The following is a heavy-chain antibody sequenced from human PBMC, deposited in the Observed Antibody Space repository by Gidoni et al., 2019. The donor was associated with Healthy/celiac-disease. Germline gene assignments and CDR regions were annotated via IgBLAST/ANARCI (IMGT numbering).Heavy chain of an antibody. D-gene: IGHD3-9*01. CDR3: AKDPRYDISPDYYYGMDV. CDR2: ISYDGSNK. V-gene: IGHV3-30*18. Sequence: VRQAPGKGLEWVAVISYDGSNKYYADSVKGRFTISRDNSKNTLYLQMNSLRAEDTAVYYCAKDPRYDISPDYYYGMDVWGQGTTVTVSS. J-gene: IGHJ6*02.